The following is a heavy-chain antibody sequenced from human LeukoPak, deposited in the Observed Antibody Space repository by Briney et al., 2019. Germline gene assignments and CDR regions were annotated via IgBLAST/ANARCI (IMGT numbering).Heavy chain of an antibody. J-gene: IGHJ4*02. CDR3: ARGLHPIFGVVSSGLDY. D-gene: IGHD3-3*01. V-gene: IGHV1-2*02. CDR1: GGTFSSYA. CDR2: INPNSGGT. Sequence: GASVKVSCKASGGTFSSYAISWVRQAPGQGLEWMGWINPNSGGTNYAQKFQGRVTMTRDTSISTAYMELSRLRSDDTAVYYCARGLHPIFGVVSSGLDYWGQGTLVTVSS.